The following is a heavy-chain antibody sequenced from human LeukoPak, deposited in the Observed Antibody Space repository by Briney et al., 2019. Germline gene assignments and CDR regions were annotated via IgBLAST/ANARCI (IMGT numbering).Heavy chain of an antibody. CDR2: INRDGSST. Sequence: GGSLRLSCSASGFTFSSYWMHWVRQAPGKGLVWVSRINRDGSSTSYADSVKGRFTISRDNAKNTLYLQMNSLRAEDTAVYYCARGRITFGGVIVFDYWGQGTLVTVSS. J-gene: IGHJ4*02. D-gene: IGHD3-16*02. V-gene: IGHV3-74*01. CDR3: ARGRITFGGVIVFDY. CDR1: GFTFSSYW.